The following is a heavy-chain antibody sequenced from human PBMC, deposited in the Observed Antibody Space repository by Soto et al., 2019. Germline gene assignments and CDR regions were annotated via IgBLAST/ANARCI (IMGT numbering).Heavy chain of an antibody. CDR2: IYHSGST. Sequence: SETLSLTCAVSGYSISSGYYWGWIRQPPGKGLEWIGSIYHSGSTYYNQSLKSRVTISVDTSKNQFSLKRSSVTAADTAVYYCARDYCSGWDDAFDIWGQGTMVTAS. V-gene: IGHV4-38-2*02. CDR1: GYSISSGYY. D-gene: IGHD6-19*01. CDR3: ARDYCSGWDDAFDI. J-gene: IGHJ3*02.